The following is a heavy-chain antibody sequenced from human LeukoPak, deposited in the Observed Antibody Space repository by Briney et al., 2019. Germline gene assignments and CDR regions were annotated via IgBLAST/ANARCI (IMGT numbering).Heavy chain of an antibody. CDR3: ARYWGVGYCSSTSCYPFDY. Sequence: TSETLSLTCTVSGGSISSSSYYWGWIRQPPGKGLEWIGSIYYSGSTYYNPSLKSRVTISVDTSKNQFSLKLSSVTAADTAVYYCARYWGVGYCSSTSCYPFDYWGQGTLATVSS. CDR2: IYYSGST. CDR1: GGSISSSSYY. J-gene: IGHJ4*02. V-gene: IGHV4-39*01. D-gene: IGHD2-2*01.